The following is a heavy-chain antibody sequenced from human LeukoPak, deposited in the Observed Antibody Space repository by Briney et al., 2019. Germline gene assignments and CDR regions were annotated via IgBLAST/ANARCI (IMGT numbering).Heavy chain of an antibody. CDR3: PKFRYSYSHPRYCYYGMDV. J-gene: IGHJ6*02. CDR1: GGTFISYA. Sequence: SVKVSCKASGGTFISYAISWVRQAPGQGREWMGRIIPILGIANYVQKFYGRVTIPADKSPSTAYMELSNLTSEQRPVHYLPKFRYSYSHPRYCYYGMDVWGQGTTVTVSS. CDR2: IIPILGIA. D-gene: IGHD5-18*01. V-gene: IGHV1-69*04.